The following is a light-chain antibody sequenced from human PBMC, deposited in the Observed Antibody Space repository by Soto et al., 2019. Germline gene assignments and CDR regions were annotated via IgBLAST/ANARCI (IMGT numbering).Light chain of an antibody. V-gene: IGKV3-20*01. CDR2: GTS. Sequence: EVVLTQSPGTLSLPPGERATLSCRASQSVGSSYLAWYQQKPGQAPRVLIYGTSSRATGIPDRFSGSGSGTDFTLTISRLEPEDFAVYCCQQYTTSSWTFGQGTKVDI. CDR3: QQYTTSSWT. J-gene: IGKJ1*01. CDR1: QSVGSSY.